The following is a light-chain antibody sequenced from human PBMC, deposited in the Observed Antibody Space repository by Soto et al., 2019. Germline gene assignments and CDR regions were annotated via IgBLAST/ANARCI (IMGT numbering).Light chain of an antibody. Sequence: IXMTQSPSTLSAXXGDTVTITXXASQXXXRWLAWYQQKPGEAPKLLIYDASSLEIGVPSRFSGTGSGTEFTLIISSLQPDYFATYYCQQYGSYWTFGQGTKLEIK. J-gene: IGKJ1*01. CDR3: QQYGSYWT. CDR1: QXXXRW. V-gene: IGKV1-5*01. CDR2: DAS.